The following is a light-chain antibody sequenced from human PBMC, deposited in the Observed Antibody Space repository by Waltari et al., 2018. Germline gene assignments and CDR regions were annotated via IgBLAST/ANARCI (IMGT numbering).Light chain of an antibody. J-gene: IGLJ1*01. CDR1: SSDIGSYNY. CDR2: DVN. CDR3: SSYTSSSTLYV. Sequence: QSALTQPASVSGSPGQTIAISCTGTSSDIGSYNYVSWYQQHPGQAPKLLIYDVNQRPACVSHRFSGSKSGNTASLTISGLRAEDEADFYCSSYTSSSTLYVFGSGTKVTVL. V-gene: IGLV2-14*01.